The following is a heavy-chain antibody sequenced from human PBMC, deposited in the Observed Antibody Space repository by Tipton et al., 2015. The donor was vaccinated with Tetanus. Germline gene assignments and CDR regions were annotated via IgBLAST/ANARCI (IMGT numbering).Heavy chain of an antibody. Sequence: TLSLTCTVPGGSINTGDFLWTWIRQHPRTGLEWIGYISNRGNSYSNPSLKGRVSLSVDKSASQFSLRLTSVTSADSAVYYCAAESARGNNWFDPWGQGVLVNVSS. J-gene: IGHJ5*02. CDR1: GGSINTGDFL. CDR3: AAESARGNNWFDP. V-gene: IGHV4-31*03. CDR2: ISNRGNS.